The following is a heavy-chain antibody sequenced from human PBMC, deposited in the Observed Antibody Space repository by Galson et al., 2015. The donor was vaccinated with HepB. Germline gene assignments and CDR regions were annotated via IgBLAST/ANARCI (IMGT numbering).Heavy chain of an antibody. D-gene: IGHD4-17*01. CDR3: ARWIRDYGDYYFDY. Sequence: SLRLSCAASGFTFSDYYMSWIRQAPGKGLEWVSYISTISAYTNYADSVKGRFTISRDNAKNSLYLQMNSLRAGDTAVYYCARWIRDYGDYYFDYWGQGTLVTVSS. J-gene: IGHJ4*02. CDR1: GFTFSDYY. V-gene: IGHV3-11*03. CDR2: ISTISAYT.